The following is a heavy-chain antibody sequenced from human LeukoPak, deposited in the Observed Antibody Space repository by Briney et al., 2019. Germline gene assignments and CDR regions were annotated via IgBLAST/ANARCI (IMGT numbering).Heavy chain of an antibody. J-gene: IGHJ4*02. CDR2: IKGDESAK. CDR3: ARDVGGSLDY. CDR1: GFAFSTYW. Sequence: GGSLRLSCTASGFAFSTYWMAWVRQAPGKGLEWVANIKGDESAKHQADSVKGRFTISRGNAQNSMFLQMSSLRGEDTAVYYCARDVGGSLDYWGQGTLVTVSS. V-gene: IGHV3-7*01. D-gene: IGHD1-26*01.